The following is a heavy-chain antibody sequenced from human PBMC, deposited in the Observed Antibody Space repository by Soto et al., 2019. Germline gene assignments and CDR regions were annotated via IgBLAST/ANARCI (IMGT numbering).Heavy chain of an antibody. D-gene: IGHD3-10*01. CDR2: ISANSDYN. CDR3: AREERKRVGSPNWFDT. J-gene: IGHJ5*02. Sequence: EVQLVESGGGLVKPGGSLRLSCAASGFSFTSYSMIWVRQATGRGLEWVSAISANSDYNYYAEPVRGRVSISRDNARTSVYLKMNTRRVADLAVYYCAREERKRVGSPNWFDTWGKGTQVIVSS. CDR1: GFSFTSYS. V-gene: IGHV3-21*01.